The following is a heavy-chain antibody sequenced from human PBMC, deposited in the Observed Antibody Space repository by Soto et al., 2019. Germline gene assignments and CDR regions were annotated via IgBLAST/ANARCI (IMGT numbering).Heavy chain of an antibody. V-gene: IGHV4-34*01. CDR1: GGSFSGHY. D-gene: IGHD3-3*01. CDR3: ARVSGANYDFWSGYSGFAYYGMDV. Sequence: QVQIQQWGAGLLKPSETLSLTCAVYGGSFSGHYWSWIRQPPGKGLEWIGEINHSGSTNYNPSLKSRVTISVDSFKKQFSLTLSSVTAADTAVYYCARVSGANYDFWSGYSGFAYYGMDVWGQGTTVTVSS. J-gene: IGHJ6*02. CDR2: INHSGST.